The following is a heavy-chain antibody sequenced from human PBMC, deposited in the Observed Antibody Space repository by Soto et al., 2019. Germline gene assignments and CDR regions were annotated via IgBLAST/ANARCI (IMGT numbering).Heavy chain of an antibody. D-gene: IGHD5-12*01. Sequence: QVQLVESGGGVVQPGRSLRLSCAVSGFIFSNYGMHWVRQAPGKGLEWVAGITHDGSMQYYVDSVKGRFTLSRDNSKNTLYLQMYSLRAEETAVYFCAKDSGYTGTGPKYFDYWGQGTLVTVSS. CDR3: AKDSGYTGTGPKYFDY. V-gene: IGHV3-30*18. J-gene: IGHJ4*02. CDR2: ITHDGSMQ. CDR1: GFIFSNYG.